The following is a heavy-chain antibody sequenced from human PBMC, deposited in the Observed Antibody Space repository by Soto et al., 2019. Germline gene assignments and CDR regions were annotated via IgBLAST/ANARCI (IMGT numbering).Heavy chain of an antibody. CDR2: IIPIFGTA. Sequence: QVQLVQSGAEVKKPGSSVKVSCKASGGTFSSYAISWVRQAPRQGLEWMGGIIPIFGTANYAQKFQGRVTITADESTSTAYMELSSLRSEDTAVYYCASSRQWGGPYYYGMDVWGQGTTVTVSS. D-gene: IGHD6-19*01. CDR3: ASSRQWGGPYYYGMDV. V-gene: IGHV1-69*01. CDR1: GGTFSSYA. J-gene: IGHJ6*02.